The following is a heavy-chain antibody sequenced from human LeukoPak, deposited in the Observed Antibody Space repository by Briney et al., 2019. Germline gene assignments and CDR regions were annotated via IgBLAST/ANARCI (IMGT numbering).Heavy chain of an antibody. Sequence: GASVKVSCKASGYTFTGYYMHWVRQAPGQGLEWMGWMNPNSGNTGYAQKFQGRVTMTRNTSISTAYMELSSLRSEDTAVYYCARDRSLSRGSSSFQGGYWGQGTLVTVSS. D-gene: IGHD6-13*01. CDR2: MNPNSGNT. CDR1: GYTFTGYY. V-gene: IGHV1-8*02. J-gene: IGHJ4*02. CDR3: ARDRSLSRGSSSFQGGY.